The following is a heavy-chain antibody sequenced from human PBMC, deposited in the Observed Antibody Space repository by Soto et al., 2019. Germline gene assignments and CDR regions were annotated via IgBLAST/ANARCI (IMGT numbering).Heavy chain of an antibody. J-gene: IGHJ4*02. V-gene: IGHV3-23*01. CDR1: EFTFSNYA. CDR3: AKEAPAAARPY. D-gene: IGHD6-13*01. CDR2: ISDNGGTT. Sequence: GGSLRLSCAASEFTFSNYAMSWVRQAPGKGLEWVSSISDNGGTTYYADSVKGRFTISRDNSKNTLYLQMNSLRAEDTAVYYCAKEAPAAARPYWGQGTLVTVSS.